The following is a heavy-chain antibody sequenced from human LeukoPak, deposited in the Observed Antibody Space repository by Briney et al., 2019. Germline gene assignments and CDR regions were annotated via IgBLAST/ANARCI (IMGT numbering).Heavy chain of an antibody. CDR3: ARDYLVDY. V-gene: IGHV3-30*03. D-gene: IGHD3-16*02. CDR1: GFTFISYG. CDR2: ISYDGSNK. J-gene: IGHJ4*02. Sequence: PGGSLRLSCAASGFTFISYGMHWARQAPGKGLEWVAVISYDGSNKYYADSVKGRFTISRDNSKNTLYLQMNSLRTEDTAVYYCARDYLVDYWGQGTLVTVSS.